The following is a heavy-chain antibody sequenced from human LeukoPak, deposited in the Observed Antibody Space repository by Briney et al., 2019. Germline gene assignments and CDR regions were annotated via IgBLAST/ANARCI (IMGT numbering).Heavy chain of an antibody. Sequence: SETLSLTCTVSGGSISSSSYYWGWIRQPPGKGLEWIGSIYYSGSTYYNPSLKSRVTISVDTSKNRFSLKLSSVTAADTAVYYCARRGRWNDVRFDYWGQGTLVTVSS. J-gene: IGHJ4*02. CDR1: GGSISSSSYY. CDR2: IYYSGST. CDR3: ARRGRWNDVRFDY. D-gene: IGHD1-1*01. V-gene: IGHV4-39*01.